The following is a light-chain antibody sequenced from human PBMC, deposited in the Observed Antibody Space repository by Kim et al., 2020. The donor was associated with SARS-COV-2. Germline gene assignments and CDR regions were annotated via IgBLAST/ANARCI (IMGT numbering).Light chain of an antibody. CDR3: QQRGGWPRT. Sequence: EIVLTQSPATLSLSPGERATLSCRASQSVSSSLAWYQQKVGQAPRLLIYDASNRATGIPARFSGSGSGTDFTLTISSLEPEDFAVYYCQQRGGWPRTFGQGTKVDIK. CDR1: QSVSSS. V-gene: IGKV3-11*01. J-gene: IGKJ1*01. CDR2: DAS.